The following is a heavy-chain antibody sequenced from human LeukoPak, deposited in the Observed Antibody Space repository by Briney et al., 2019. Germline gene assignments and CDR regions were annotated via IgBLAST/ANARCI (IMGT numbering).Heavy chain of an antibody. V-gene: IGHV3-64D*06. Sequence: GGSLRLSCAASGFTFSSYAMHWVRQAPGKGLEYVSAISSNGGSTYYADSVKGRFTISRDNSKNTLYLQMSSLRAEDTAVYYGVNDLKRDMVRGLDDDYWGQGTLVTVSS. J-gene: IGHJ4*02. CDR1: GFTFSSYA. D-gene: IGHD3-10*01. CDR3: VNDLKRDMVRGLDDDY. CDR2: ISSNGGST.